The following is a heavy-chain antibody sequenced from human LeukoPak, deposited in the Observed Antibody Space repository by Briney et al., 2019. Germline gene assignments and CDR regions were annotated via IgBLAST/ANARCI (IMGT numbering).Heavy chain of an antibody. CDR3: ARAPRDGYNFDY. CDR2: IIPILGIA. V-gene: IGHV1-69*10. Sequence: SVKVSCKASGGIFSSYAISWVRQAPGQGLEWMGGIIPILGIANYAQKFQGRVTITADKSTSTAYMELSSLRSEDTAVYYCARAPRDGYNFDYWGQGTLVTVSS. CDR1: GGIFSSYA. D-gene: IGHD5-24*01. J-gene: IGHJ4*02.